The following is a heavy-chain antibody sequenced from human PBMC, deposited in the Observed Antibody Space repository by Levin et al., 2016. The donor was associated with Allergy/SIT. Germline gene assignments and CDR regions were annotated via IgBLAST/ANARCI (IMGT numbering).Heavy chain of an antibody. V-gene: IGHV4-4*02. CDR2: IYHGGSA. J-gene: IGHJ6*03. D-gene: IGHD3-22*01. CDR3: ARVRWVNYYDSSGYNSYYHYYYMDV. Sequence: WIRQPPGKGLEWIGEIYHGGSANYNPSLQSRVTISLDQSKNQFSLRLTSVTAADTAVYYCARVRWVNYYDSSGYNSYYHYYYMDVWGEGTTVTVSS.